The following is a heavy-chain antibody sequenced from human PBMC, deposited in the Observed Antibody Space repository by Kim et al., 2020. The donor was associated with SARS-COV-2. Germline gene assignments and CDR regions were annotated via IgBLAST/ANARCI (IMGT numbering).Heavy chain of an antibody. CDR3: ARTRDMMTTNRDFDY. V-gene: IGHV3-21*01. Sequence: YEDSFKGRFTVSRDNAKNTLYLELNSLRAEDTAVYYCARTRDMMTTNRDFDYWGQGTLVTVSS. D-gene: IGHD3-16*01. J-gene: IGHJ4*02.